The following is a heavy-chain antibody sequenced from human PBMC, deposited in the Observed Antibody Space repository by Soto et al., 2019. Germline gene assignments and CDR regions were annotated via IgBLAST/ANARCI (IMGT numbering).Heavy chain of an antibody. V-gene: IGHV4-39*01. Sequence: SETLSLTCSVSGGSISSNSYSWGWIRQPPGKGLEWIVTLYSSRDTYYNPSLKSRVTISADTSQNQFSLDLTSVTATDTAVYFCARHPGYCSGGSCNGQYTLDVWGQGTTVT. CDR2: LYSSRDT. CDR3: ARHPGYCSGGSCNGQYTLDV. J-gene: IGHJ6*02. CDR1: GGSISSNSYS. D-gene: IGHD2-15*01.